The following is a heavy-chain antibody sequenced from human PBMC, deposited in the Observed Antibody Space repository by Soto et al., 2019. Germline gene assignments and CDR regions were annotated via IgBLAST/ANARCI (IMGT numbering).Heavy chain of an antibody. CDR3: AREGGFDWFYP. V-gene: IGHV3-48*03. CDR2: ISISGTII. CDR1: GFIFSDYE. Sequence: EVQLVESGGGLIKPGGSLRLSCEASGFIFSDYERNWVRQVPGRGLEWISYISISGTIIHYADSVKGRFTISRDNAKNSVYLQMNSLRVEDTAIYYCAREGGFDWFYPWGQGTLVTVSS. J-gene: IGHJ5*02.